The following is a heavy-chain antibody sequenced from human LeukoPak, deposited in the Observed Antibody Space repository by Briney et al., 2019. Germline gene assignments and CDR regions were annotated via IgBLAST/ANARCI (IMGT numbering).Heavy chain of an antibody. CDR3: ARDMVPAAPSAH. CDR1: GFTFSNNG. J-gene: IGHJ4*02. CDR2: ISSSSSYI. V-gene: IGHV3-21*01. D-gene: IGHD2-2*01. Sequence: GGSLRLSCAASGFTFSNNGMAWVRQAPGKGLEWVSSISSSSSYIYYADSVKGRFTISRDNAKNSLYLQMNSLRAEDTAVYYCARDMVPAAPSAHWGQGTLVTVSS.